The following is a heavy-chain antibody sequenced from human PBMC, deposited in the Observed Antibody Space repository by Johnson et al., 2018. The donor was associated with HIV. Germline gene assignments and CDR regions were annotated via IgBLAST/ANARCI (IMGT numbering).Heavy chain of an antibody. CDR2: IDKEGREK. V-gene: IGHV3-7*01. D-gene: IGHD5-12*01. CDR3: AREDVSSGYAGTFDI. CDR1: GFIFSRFW. J-gene: IGHJ3*02. Sequence: VQLVESGGGLVKPGGSVRVSCVASGFIFSRFWMSWVHQAPGKGLEWVANIDKEGREKYYVDSVKGRFTISRDISTNTVYLQMNSLSPEDTAVYYCAREDVSSGYAGTFDIWGQGTLVTVSS.